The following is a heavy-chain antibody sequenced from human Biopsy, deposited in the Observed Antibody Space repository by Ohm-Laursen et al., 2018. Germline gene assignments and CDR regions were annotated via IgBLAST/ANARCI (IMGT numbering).Heavy chain of an antibody. CDR1: GFTFSSYA. CDR3: ARDGAGSYHDY. V-gene: IGHV3-23*01. Sequence: GSLRLSCTATGFTFSSYAMNWVRQAPGKGLEWVSAITVSADTTYYADSVRGRFTVSRDNAKNSLYLQMNSLTVEDTAVYYCARDGAGSYHDYWGQGTLVTVSS. D-gene: IGHD3-10*01. J-gene: IGHJ4*02. CDR2: ITVSADTT.